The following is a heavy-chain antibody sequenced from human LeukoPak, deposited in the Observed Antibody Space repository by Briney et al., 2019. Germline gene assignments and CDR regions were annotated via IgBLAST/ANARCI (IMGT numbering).Heavy chain of an antibody. Sequence: GGSLRLSCAASGFTFSSYGMHWVRQAPGKGLEWVAFIRYDGSNKYYADSVKGRFTISRDNSKNTLYLQMNSLRAEDTAVYYCARRVGATNPYAFDIWGQGTMVTVSS. CDR1: GFTFSSYG. CDR3: ARRVGATNPYAFDI. V-gene: IGHV3-30*02. J-gene: IGHJ3*02. D-gene: IGHD1-26*01. CDR2: IRYDGSNK.